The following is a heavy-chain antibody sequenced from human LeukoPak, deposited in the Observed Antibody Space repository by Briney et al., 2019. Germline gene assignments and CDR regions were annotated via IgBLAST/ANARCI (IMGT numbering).Heavy chain of an antibody. J-gene: IGHJ4*02. CDR2: IIPIFGTA. D-gene: IGHD6-13*01. CDR1: GGTFSIYG. CDR3: ASFPPDSAAAAYFDY. V-gene: IGHV1-69*01. Sequence: SVTVSFKGSGGTFSIYGISWVRQAPGQGIEWMGGIIPIFGTANYAQKFQGRVTITADESTSTAYMELSSLRSEDTAVYYCASFPPDSAAAAYFDYWGQGTLVTVSS.